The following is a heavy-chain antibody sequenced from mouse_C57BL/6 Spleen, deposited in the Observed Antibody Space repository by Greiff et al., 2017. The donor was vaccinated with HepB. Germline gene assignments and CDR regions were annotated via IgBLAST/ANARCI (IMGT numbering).Heavy chain of an antibody. CDR1: GYTFTDYY. CDR3: ARVRGYDYDWFAY. Sequence: VQLQQSGPELVKPGASVKISCKASGYTFTDYYMNWVKQSHGKSLEWIGDINPNNGGTSYNQKFKGKATLTVDKSSSTAYMELRSLTSEDSAVYYCARVRGYDYDWFAYWGQGTLVTVSA. V-gene: IGHV1-26*01. CDR2: INPNNGGT. J-gene: IGHJ3*01. D-gene: IGHD2-4*01.